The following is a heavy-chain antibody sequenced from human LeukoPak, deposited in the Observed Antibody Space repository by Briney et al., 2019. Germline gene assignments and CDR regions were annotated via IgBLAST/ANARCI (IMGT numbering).Heavy chain of an antibody. Sequence: GGSLRLSCAASGFTFSTYNMNWVRQAPGKGLEWVSSITSGGTYTYYADSVKGGFTTSRDNAKNSLSLQLSSLRAEDMAVYYCARGHYDILTASYKWTPDYWGQGILVTVSS. CDR2: ITSGGTYT. CDR1: GFTFSTYN. V-gene: IGHV3-21*06. J-gene: IGHJ4*02. D-gene: IGHD3-9*01. CDR3: ARGHYDILTASYKWTPDY.